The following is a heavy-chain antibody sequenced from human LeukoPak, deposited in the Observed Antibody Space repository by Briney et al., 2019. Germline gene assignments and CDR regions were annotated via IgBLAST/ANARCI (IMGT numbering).Heavy chain of an antibody. D-gene: IGHD1-26*01. CDR3: TTDPPSIVGTTLFQH. CDR1: GFIFNDYA. Sequence: GGSLRLSCAASGFIFNDYAMHWVRQPPGKGLEWVSTISWNSGNKLYTDSVKGRFTISRDNAENSLYLQMNSLKTEDTAVYYCTTDPPSIVGTTLFQHWGQGTLVTVSS. J-gene: IGHJ1*01. V-gene: IGHV3-9*01. CDR2: ISWNSGNK.